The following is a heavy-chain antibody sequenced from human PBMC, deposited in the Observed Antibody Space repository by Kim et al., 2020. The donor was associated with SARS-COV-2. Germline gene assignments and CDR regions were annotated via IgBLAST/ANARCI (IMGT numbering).Heavy chain of an antibody. Sequence: SETLSLTCTVSGGSISSSSYYWGWIRQPPGKGLEWIGSIYYSGSTYYNPSPKSRVTISVDTSKNQFSLKLSSVTAADTAVYYCARDDRANYGAVDYWGRGTLLTVSS. CDR1: GGSISSSSYY. V-gene: IGHV4-39*07. CDR3: ARDDRANYGAVDY. D-gene: IGHD4-17*01. J-gene: IGHJ4*02. CDR2: IYYSGST.